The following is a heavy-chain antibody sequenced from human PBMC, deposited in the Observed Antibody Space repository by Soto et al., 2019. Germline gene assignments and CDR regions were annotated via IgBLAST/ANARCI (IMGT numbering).Heavy chain of an antibody. V-gene: IGHV3-23*01. CDR3: AEEERGGSYSEGGGY. Sequence: GGSLRLSCAASAFTFSSYAMSWGRQAPAKGLEWVSAISGSAGSTYYADSVKGRFTISRDNSKNTLYLQMNSLRAEDTAVYYCAEEERGGSYSEGGGYWGQGTLVTVSS. CDR2: ISGSAGST. J-gene: IGHJ4*02. D-gene: IGHD1-26*01. CDR1: AFTFSSYA.